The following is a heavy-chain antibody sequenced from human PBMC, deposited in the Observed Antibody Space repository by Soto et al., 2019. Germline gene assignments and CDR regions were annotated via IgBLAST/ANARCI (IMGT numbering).Heavy chain of an antibody. CDR3: ARGYGSYSDGNGYLGRH. V-gene: IGHV3-74*01. CDR2: IKSDGSGT. D-gene: IGHD3-22*01. Sequence: EVQLVESGGGLVQPGGSLRLSCAASGFTFSSYWMHWVRQAPGKGLVWVSRIKSDGSGTSYADSVKGRLTISRDNAKNPLYLQMNSLRAEDTAVYYCARGYGSYSDGNGYLGRHWGQGTLVTVAP. CDR1: GFTFSSYW. J-gene: IGHJ1*01.